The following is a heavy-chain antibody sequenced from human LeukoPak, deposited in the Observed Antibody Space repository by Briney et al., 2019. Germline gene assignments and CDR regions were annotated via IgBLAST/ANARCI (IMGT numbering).Heavy chain of an antibody. J-gene: IGHJ6*03. CDR3: ARGLRRTWDYYYMDV. D-gene: IGHD1-7*01. V-gene: IGHV4-38-2*02. CDR1: GYSISSGYY. Sequence: WETLSLTCTVSGYSISSGYYWGWIRQPPGKGLEWIGSIYHSGSTNYNPSLKSRVTISVDTSKNQFSLKLSSVTAADTAVYYCARGLRRTWDYYYMDVWGKGTTVTVSS. CDR2: IYHSGST.